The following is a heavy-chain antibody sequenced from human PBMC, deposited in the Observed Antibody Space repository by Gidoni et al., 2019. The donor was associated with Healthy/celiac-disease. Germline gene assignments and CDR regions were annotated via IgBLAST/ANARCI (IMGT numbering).Heavy chain of an antibody. V-gene: IGHV5-51*01. CDR2: IYPGDSDT. CDR1: GYSFTSYW. Sequence: EVQLVQSVAEVKKPGESLKISCKGSGYSFTSYWIGWVRQMPGKGLEWMGIIYPGDSDTRYSPSFQGQVTISADKSISTAYLQWSSLKASDTAMYYCARVYYYDSSGYYYAMPVLIDYWGQGTLVTVSS. J-gene: IGHJ4*02. D-gene: IGHD3-22*01. CDR3: ARVYYYDSSGYYYAMPVLIDY.